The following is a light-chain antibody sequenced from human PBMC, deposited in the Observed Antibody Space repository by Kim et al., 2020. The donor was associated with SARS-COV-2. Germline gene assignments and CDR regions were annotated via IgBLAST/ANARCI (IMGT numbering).Light chain of an antibody. V-gene: IGLV2-11*01. Sequence: QSALTQPRSVSGSPRQSVTISCTGTSSDVGAYNYVSWYQHHPGKAPKLMISDVSERPSGVPDRFSGSKSGNTASLTISGLQAEDEADYYCCSYAGTYTYWVFGGGTKVTVL. CDR2: DVS. CDR1: SSDVGAYNY. J-gene: IGLJ3*02. CDR3: CSYAGTYTYWV.